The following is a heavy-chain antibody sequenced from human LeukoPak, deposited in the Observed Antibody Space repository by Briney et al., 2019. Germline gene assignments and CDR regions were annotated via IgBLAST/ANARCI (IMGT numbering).Heavy chain of an antibody. CDR2: ISSSSSTI. Sequence: GGSLRLSCAASGLTFSSYSMNWARQAPGKGLEWVSYISSSSSTIYYADSVKGRFTISRDNAKNSLYLQMNSLRDEDTAVYYCARGVGPSDRYFDWLLLDYFDYWGQGTLVTVSS. D-gene: IGHD3-9*01. V-gene: IGHV3-48*02. J-gene: IGHJ4*02. CDR3: ARGVGPSDRYFDWLLLDYFDY. CDR1: GLTFSSYS.